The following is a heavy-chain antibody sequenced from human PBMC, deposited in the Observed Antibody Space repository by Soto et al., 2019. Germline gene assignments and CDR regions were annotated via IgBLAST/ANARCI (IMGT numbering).Heavy chain of an antibody. Sequence: QVHLVESGGGVVQPGGSLRLSCAGSGFTFSDYGMHWVRQAPGKGLEWVAVLWYDGSGEYYTDSVRGRFTISRVNSKNTLYLQMNNLRDEDTGVYYCARDSVPFLEHFSKDYFDYWGQGTRVTVSS. V-gene: IGHV3-33*08. D-gene: IGHD3-3*02. CDR2: LWYDGSGE. J-gene: IGHJ4*02. CDR3: ARDSVPFLEHFSKDYFDY. CDR1: GFTFSDYG.